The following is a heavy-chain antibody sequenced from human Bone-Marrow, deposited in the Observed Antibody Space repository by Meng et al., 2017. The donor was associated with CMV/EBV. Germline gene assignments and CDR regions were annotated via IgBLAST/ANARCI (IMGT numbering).Heavy chain of an antibody. CDR2: INHSGST. J-gene: IGHJ4*02. CDR3: ARGFSWYYDFWSGYYTLFDY. D-gene: IGHD3-3*01. Sequence: GSLRLSCAVYGGSFSGYYWSWIRQPPGKGLEWIGEINHSGSTNYSPSPSLKSRVTISVDTSKNQFSLKLSSVTAADTAVYYCARGFSWYYDFWSGYYTLFDYWDQGTLVTVS. CDR1: GGSFSGYY. V-gene: IGHV4-34*01.